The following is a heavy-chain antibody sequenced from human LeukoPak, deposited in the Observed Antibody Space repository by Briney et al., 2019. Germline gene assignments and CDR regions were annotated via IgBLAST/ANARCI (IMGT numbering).Heavy chain of an antibody. D-gene: IGHD3-22*01. CDR3: ARDQGWTGFYYDSTHYWGDAFDI. CDR2: VYYSGST. J-gene: IGHJ3*02. Sequence: PSETLSLTCTVSGGSISSTSYYWGWIRQPPGKGLEWIGSVYYSGSTNYNPSLKNRVTISVATSKNQFSLKLTSVTAADTAVYYCARDQGWTGFYYDSTHYWGDAFDIWGQGTMVTVSS. CDR1: GGSISSTSYY. V-gene: IGHV4-39*07.